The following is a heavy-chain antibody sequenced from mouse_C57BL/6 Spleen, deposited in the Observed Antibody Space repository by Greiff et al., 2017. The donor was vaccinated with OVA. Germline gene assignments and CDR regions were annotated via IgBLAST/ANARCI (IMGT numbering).Heavy chain of an antibody. CDR3: ARLTTVVAPYFDY. CDR2: ISSGSSTI. J-gene: IGHJ2*01. CDR1: GFTFSDYG. V-gene: IGHV5-17*01. D-gene: IGHD1-1*01. Sequence: EVQLVESGGGLVKPGGSLKLSCAASGFTFSDYGMHWVRQAPEKGLEWVAYISSGSSTIYYADTVKGRFTISRDNAKNTLFLQMTSLRSEDTAMYYCARLTTVVAPYFDYWGQGTTLTVSS.